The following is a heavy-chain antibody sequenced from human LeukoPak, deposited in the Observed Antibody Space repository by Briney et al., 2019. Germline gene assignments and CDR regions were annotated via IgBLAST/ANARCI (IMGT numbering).Heavy chain of an antibody. CDR2: INPNSGGT. D-gene: IGHD2-2*01. V-gene: IGHV1-2*02. CDR1: GSTFTVNY. Sequence: GASVKVSFKSSGSTFTVNYMHWVRHGPGQGLEWMGWINPNSGGTDYAQKFQGRVTMTRDTSLSTAYMELSRLRSDDTAVYYCTRATSVVVPAADHYYYGMDVWGQGTTVTVSS. CDR3: TRATSVVVPAADHYYYGMDV. J-gene: IGHJ6*02.